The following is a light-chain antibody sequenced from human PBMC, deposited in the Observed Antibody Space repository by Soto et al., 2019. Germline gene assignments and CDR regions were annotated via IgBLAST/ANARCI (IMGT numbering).Light chain of an antibody. V-gene: IGLV2-8*01. CDR1: SSDVGGYNY. J-gene: IGLJ2*01. CDR3: SSYAGSKSLV. CDR2: EVN. Sequence: QSALTQPPSASGSPGQSVTISCTGTSSDVGGYNYVSWYQQQPGKAPKLMIYEVNKPPSGVTDRFSGSKSGKTASLTVSGLQADDEANYYCSSYAGSKSLVFGGGTKLT.